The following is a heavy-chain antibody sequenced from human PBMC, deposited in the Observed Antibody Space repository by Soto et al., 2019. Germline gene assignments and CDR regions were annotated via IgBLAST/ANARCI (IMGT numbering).Heavy chain of an antibody. CDR3: AREVAGTMGVGWFDP. Sequence: GGSLRLSCAASGFTFSSYGMHWVRQAPGKGLEWVAVIWYDGSNKYYADSVKGRFTISRDNSKNTLYLQMNSLRAEDTAVYYCAREVAGTMGVGWFDPWGQGTLVTVSS. CDR1: GFTFSSYG. V-gene: IGHV3-33*01. CDR2: IWYDGSNK. J-gene: IGHJ5*02. D-gene: IGHD6-19*01.